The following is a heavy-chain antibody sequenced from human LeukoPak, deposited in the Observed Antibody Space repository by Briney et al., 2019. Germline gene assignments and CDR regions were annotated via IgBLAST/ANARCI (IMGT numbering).Heavy chain of an antibody. J-gene: IGHJ6*03. D-gene: IGHD2-15*01. V-gene: IGHV4-34*01. CDR2: INHSGST. CDR1: GGSFSGYY. Sequence: SETLSLTCAAYGGSFSGYYWSWIRQPPGKGLEWIGEINHSGSTNYNPSLKSRVTISVDTSKNQFSLKLSSVTAADTAVYYCATRLYYYYYMDVWGKGTTVTISS. CDR3: ATRLYYYYYMDV.